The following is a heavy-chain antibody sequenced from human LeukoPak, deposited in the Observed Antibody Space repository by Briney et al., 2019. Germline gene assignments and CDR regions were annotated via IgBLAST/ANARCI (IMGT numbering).Heavy chain of an antibody. J-gene: IGHJ4*02. CDR3: ARGQGSSWYYYFDY. Sequence: SETLSLTCAVYGGSFSGYYWSWIRQPPGKGLEWIGEINHSGSTNYNPSLKSRVTISVDTSKNQFSLKLSSVTAADTAVYYCARGQGSSWYYYFDYWGQGTLVTVSS. V-gene: IGHV4-34*01. CDR1: GGSFSGYY. D-gene: IGHD6-13*01. CDR2: INHSGST.